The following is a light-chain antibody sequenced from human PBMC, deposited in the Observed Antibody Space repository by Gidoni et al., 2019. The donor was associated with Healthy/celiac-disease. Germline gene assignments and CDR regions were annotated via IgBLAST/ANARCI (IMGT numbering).Light chain of an antibody. CDR2: DAS. J-gene: IGKJ4*01. V-gene: IGKV1-33*01. Sequence: DIQMIQSPSSLSASVGERVTITRQASQDISNYLNWYQQKPGKAPKLLIYDASNLETVVPSRFSGSGSRTFFPFTISSLQPEDIATYYCQQYDNPLTFGGGTKVEIK. CDR3: QQYDNPLT. CDR1: QDISNY.